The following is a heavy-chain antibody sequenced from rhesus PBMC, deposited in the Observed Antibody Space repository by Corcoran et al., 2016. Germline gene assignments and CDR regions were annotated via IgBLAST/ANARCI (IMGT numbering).Heavy chain of an antibody. D-gene: IGHD4-29*01. V-gene: IGHV1-180*01. CDR1: GYTFTSYY. CDR3: TRAPTVAPLDY. CDR2: ISPYHGNK. Sequence: QVQLVQSGAEIKQPGASVKLSCKASGYTFTSYYMHWVRQAPEQGLEWIGLISPYHGNKGYAQNFQGRVTITTGTSTSTGYMELSSLRSEDTAVYYCTRAPTVAPLDYWGQGVLVTVSS. J-gene: IGHJ4*01.